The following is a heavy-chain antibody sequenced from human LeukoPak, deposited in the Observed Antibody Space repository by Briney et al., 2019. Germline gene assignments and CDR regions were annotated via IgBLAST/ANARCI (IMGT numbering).Heavy chain of an antibody. V-gene: IGHV1-46*01. Sequence: ASVKVSCKASGYTFTNYYMHWVRQAPGQGLEWMGIINPSGGSTSYAQKFQSRVTMTRDTSTSTVYMDLSSLRSEDTAAYYCARDPHHTQLRGVDNWFDPWGQGTLVTVSS. CDR2: INPSGGST. J-gene: IGHJ5*02. CDR3: ARDPHHTQLRGVDNWFDP. CDR1: GYTFTNYY. D-gene: IGHD3-10*01.